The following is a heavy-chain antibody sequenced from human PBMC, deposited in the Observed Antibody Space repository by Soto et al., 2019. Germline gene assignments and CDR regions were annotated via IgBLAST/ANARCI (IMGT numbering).Heavy chain of an antibody. V-gene: IGHV3-21*01. CDR2: ISISSSYI. D-gene: IGHD3-16*01. CDR1: GFTFSSYS. CDR3: ARYVGLRLGEAKSSYFDY. J-gene: IGHJ4*02. Sequence: PGGSLRLSCAASGFTFSSYSMNWVRQAPGKGLEWVSSISISSSYIYYADSVKGRFTISRDNAKNSLYLQMNSLRAEDTAVYYCARYVGLRLGEAKSSYFDYWGQGTLVTVSS.